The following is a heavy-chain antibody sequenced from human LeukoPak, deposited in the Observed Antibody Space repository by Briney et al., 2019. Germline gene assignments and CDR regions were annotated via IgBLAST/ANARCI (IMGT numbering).Heavy chain of an antibody. CDR2: ISGSGSTT. D-gene: IGHD4-17*01. CDR3: ARGDGDYSYYYYMDV. V-gene: IGHV3-23*01. Sequence: GGSLRLSCAASGFTFSSYAMNWVRQAPGKGLEWVSAISGSGSTTYYADSVKGRFTISRDNSKNTLYLQMNSLRAEDTAVYYCARGDGDYSYYYYMDVWGKGTTVTISS. CDR1: GFTFSSYA. J-gene: IGHJ6*03.